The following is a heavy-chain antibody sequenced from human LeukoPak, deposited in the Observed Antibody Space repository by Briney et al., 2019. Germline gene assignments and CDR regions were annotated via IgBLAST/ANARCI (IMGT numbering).Heavy chain of an antibody. CDR3: AKSVTSVTTASLDY. CDR1: GFTFSSYG. CDR2: ISYEGNNK. V-gene: IGHV3-30*18. Sequence: GRSLRLSCAASGFTFSSYGMHWVRQAPGKGLEWVAVISYEGNNKYYADSVKGRFTISRDNSKNTLYVQMNSLRAEDTAVYYCAKSVTSVTTASLDYWGQGTLVTVSS. D-gene: IGHD4-17*01. J-gene: IGHJ4*02.